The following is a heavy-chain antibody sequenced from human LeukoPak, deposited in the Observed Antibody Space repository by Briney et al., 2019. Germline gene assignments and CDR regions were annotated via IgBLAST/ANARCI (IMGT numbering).Heavy chain of an antibody. CDR1: GFTFSNYA. D-gene: IGHD1-26*01. CDR3: AKESPVGATRWFDP. Sequence: GGSLRPSCAAPGFTFSNYAMSWVRQAPGKGLEWVSTISASGGSTYSADSVKGRFTISRDNSKNTLYLQMNSLRAEDTAVYSCAKESPVGATRWFDPWGQGTLVTVSS. J-gene: IGHJ5*02. CDR2: ISASGGST. V-gene: IGHV3-23*01.